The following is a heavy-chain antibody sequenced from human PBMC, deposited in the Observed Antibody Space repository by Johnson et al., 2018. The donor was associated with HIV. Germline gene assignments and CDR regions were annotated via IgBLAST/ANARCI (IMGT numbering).Heavy chain of an antibody. V-gene: IGHV3-30-3*01. CDR3: ASVYYDILTGYYYDALDM. CDR1: GFTFSDYY. D-gene: IGHD3-9*01. J-gene: IGHJ3*02. Sequence: VQLVESGGGLVKPGGSLRLSCAASGFTFSDYYMSWIRQAPGKGLEWVAVIWYDGSNKYYADSVKGRFTISRDNSKNTLYLQMNSLRAEDTAVYYCASVYYDILTGYYYDALDMWGQGTMVTVSS. CDR2: IWYDGSNK.